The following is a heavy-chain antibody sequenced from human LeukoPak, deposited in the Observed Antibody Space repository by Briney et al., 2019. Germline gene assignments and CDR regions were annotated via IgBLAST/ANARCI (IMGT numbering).Heavy chain of an antibody. CDR3: AHMKPRSGTRFVI. Sequence: GGSLTLLCPPSGFTFRSYEANGVRQAPGKGLEWVSYISGSCITIYYADSVKGRFTISRDNAQNVLFLQMNSLRVEDTAVYYCAHMKPRSGTRFVIWPEGTMVSVSS. J-gene: IGHJ3*02. CDR1: GFTFRSYE. V-gene: IGHV3-48*03. D-gene: IGHD1-14*01. CDR2: ISGSCITI.